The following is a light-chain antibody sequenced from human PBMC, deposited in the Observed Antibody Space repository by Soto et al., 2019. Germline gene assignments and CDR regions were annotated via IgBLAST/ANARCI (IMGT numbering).Light chain of an antibody. CDR1: QSVSNNY. Sequence: EIVLTQSPVTVSLTPGERAPISCRASQSVSNNYLAWYQQKPGQAPRLLIYGASNRATGIQDRFSGSGSGTDFTLTISSLQPEDFATYYCQQSYSTTWTFGQGTKVDIK. CDR2: GAS. J-gene: IGKJ1*01. CDR3: QQSYSTTWT. V-gene: IGKV3-20*01.